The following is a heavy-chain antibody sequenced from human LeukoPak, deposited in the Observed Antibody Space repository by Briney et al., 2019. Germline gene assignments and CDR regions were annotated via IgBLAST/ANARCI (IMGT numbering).Heavy chain of an antibody. D-gene: IGHD6-13*01. CDR3: ARVGAAAAVDY. CDR1: GGSISSYY. CDR2: IYYSGST. Sequence: SETLSLTCTVSGGSISSYYWSWIRQPPGKGLEWIGYIYYSGSTNYNPSLESRVTISVDTSKNQFSLKLSSVTAADTAVYYCARVGAAAAVDYWGQGTLVTVSS. J-gene: IGHJ4*02. V-gene: IGHV4-59*01.